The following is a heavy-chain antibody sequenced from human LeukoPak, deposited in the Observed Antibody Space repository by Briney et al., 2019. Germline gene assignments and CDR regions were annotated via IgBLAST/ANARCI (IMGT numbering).Heavy chain of an antibody. D-gene: IGHD6-13*01. Sequence: SETLSLTCTVSGGSISSYYWSWIRQPPRKGLEWIGYIYYSGSTNSNPSLKSRVTISVDTSKNQFSLKLSSVTAADTAVYYCARDPYRGVAATRNYGMDVWGQGTTVTVPS. J-gene: IGHJ6*02. CDR1: GGSISSYY. CDR2: IYYSGST. CDR3: ARDPYRGVAATRNYGMDV. V-gene: IGHV4-59*01.